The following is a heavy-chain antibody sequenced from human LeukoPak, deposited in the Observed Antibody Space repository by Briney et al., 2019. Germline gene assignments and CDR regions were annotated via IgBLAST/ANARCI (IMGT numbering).Heavy chain of an antibody. CDR2: INPNSGGT. CDR3: ARVGGYYGDYFDY. V-gene: IGHV1-2*02. J-gene: IGHJ4*02. Sequence: ASVKVSCKASGYTFTGYYMHWVRQAPGQGLEWMGWINPNSGGTNYAQKFQGRVTMTRDTSISTAYMELSSLRSEDTAVYYCARVGGYYGDYFDYWGQGTLVTVSS. D-gene: IGHD3-22*01. CDR1: GYTFTGYY.